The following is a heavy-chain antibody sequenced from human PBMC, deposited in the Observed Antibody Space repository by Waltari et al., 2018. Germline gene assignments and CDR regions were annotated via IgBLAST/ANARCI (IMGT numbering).Heavy chain of an antibody. CDR2: IDWDDDK. CDR1: GFSLSTSGMR. Sequence: QVTLKESGPALVKPTQTLTLTCTFSGFSLSTSGMRVSWIRQPPGKALEWLARIDWDDDKFYSTSLKTRLTISKDTSKNQVVLTMTNMDPVDTATYYCARNYYYYYMDVWGKGTTVTVSS. CDR3: ARNYYYYYMDV. J-gene: IGHJ6*03. V-gene: IGHV2-70*04.